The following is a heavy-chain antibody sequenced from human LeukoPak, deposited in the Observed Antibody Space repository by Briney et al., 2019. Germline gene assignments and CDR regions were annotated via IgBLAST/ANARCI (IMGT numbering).Heavy chain of an antibody. CDR2: ISGSGGST. CDR1: GFTFSNGW. CDR3: AKASAMIVVVSKHFDY. J-gene: IGHJ4*02. D-gene: IGHD3-22*01. Sequence: PGGSLRLSCAASGFTFSNGWMSWVRQAPGKGLEWVSAISGSGGSTYYADSVKGRFTISRDNSKNTLYLQMNSLRAEDTAVYYCAKASAMIVVVSKHFDYWGQGTLVTVSS. V-gene: IGHV3-23*01.